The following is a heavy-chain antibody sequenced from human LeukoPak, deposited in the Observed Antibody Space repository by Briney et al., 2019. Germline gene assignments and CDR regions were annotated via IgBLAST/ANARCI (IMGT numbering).Heavy chain of an antibody. CDR2: ISSSSSYI. D-gene: IGHD6-13*01. Sequence: GGSLRLSCAASGFTFSSYSMNWVRQAPGKGLEWVSSISSSSSYIYYADSVKGRFTISRDNAKNSLYLQMNGLRAEDTAVYYCARDRQYSSSWTLPPDWGQGTLVTVSS. J-gene: IGHJ4*02. CDR3: ARDRQYSSSWTLPPD. V-gene: IGHV3-21*01. CDR1: GFTFSSYS.